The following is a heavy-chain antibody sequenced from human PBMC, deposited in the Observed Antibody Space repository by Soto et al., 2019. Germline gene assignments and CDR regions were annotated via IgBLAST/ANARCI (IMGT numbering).Heavy chain of an antibody. CDR3: ARAPGYYASTPDGFVP. J-gene: IGHJ5*02. Sequence: QVQLVQSEADVKKPGSSVKGACKASGGTFRSYAISWVRQATGQGLEWMGGIIPIFGTSKYAQKFQRRVTITEDKSTSTAYMELSSLTSDDMAVYYCARAPGYYASTPDGFVPWGQGTLGTVSS. CDR2: IIPIFGTS. CDR1: GGTFRSYA. D-gene: IGHD3-22*01. V-gene: IGHV1-69*06.